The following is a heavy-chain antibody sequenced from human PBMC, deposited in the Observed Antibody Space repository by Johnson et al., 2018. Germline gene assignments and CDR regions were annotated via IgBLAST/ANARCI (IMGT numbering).Heavy chain of an antibody. J-gene: IGHJ6*02. D-gene: IGHD3-10*01. CDR2: ISWNSGSI. V-gene: IGHV3-9*01. CDR1: GFTFDDYA. Sequence: VQLVESGGGLVQPGRSLRLSCAASGFTFDDYAMHWVRQAPGKGLEWVSGISWNSGSIGYADSVKGRFTISRDNAKNSLYLEMNSPRAEDTALYYCAKVPVVRDYYYYGMDVWGQGTTVTVSS. CDR3: AKVPVVRDYYYYGMDV.